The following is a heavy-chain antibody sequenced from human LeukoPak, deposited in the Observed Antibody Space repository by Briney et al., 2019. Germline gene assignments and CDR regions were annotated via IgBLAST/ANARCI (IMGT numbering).Heavy chain of an antibody. CDR3: AREEVVVHFDY. CDR2: ISSSGSTI. CDR1: GFTFSSYE. V-gene: IGHV3-48*03. J-gene: IGHJ4*02. Sequence: PGGSLRLSCAASGFTFSSYEMNWVRQAPGKGLEWVSYISSSGSTIYYADSVKGRFTISRDNAKNTLYLQMNSLRAEDTAVYYCAREEVVVHFDYWGQGTLVTVSS. D-gene: IGHD3-22*01.